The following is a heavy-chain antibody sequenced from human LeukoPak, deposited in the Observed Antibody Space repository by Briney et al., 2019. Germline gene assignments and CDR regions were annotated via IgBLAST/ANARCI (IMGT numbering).Heavy chain of an antibody. D-gene: IGHD6-13*01. Sequence: GASVKVSCKASGGTFSSYAISWVRQAPGQGLEWMGGIIPIFGTANYAQKFQGRVTITTDESTSTAYMELSSLRAEDTAVYYCARTLAAAGSNWFDPWGQGTLVTVSS. CDR2: IIPIFGTA. CDR1: GGTFSSYA. J-gene: IGHJ5*02. CDR3: ARTLAAAGSNWFDP. V-gene: IGHV1-69*05.